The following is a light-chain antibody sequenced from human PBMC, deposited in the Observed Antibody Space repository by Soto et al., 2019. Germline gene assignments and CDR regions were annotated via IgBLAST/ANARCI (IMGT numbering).Light chain of an antibody. CDR3: QQAFSPPLT. J-gene: IGKJ4*01. CDR1: ESVSSF. CDR2: ASS. V-gene: IGKV1-39*01. Sequence: DIHVTQSPSSVASSIGDTVTITCRSNESVSSFLNWYQQQPGMAPKLLIHASSNLLTGVSSRFRGSGSETYFALTIVNLQPEDFATYYCQQAFSPPLTFGGGTRV.